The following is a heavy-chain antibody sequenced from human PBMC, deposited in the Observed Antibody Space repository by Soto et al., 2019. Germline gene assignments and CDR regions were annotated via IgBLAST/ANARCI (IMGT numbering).Heavy chain of an antibody. Sequence: GSLRLSCAASGFTFRNAGMSWGRQAPGKGLEWVGRIKSETDGGTTDYAAPVKGRFTISRDDSKNTLYLQMNSLKTEDTAVYYCTTEQGYCSGGTCFYHYYGMDVWGQGTTVTVSS. V-gene: IGHV3-15*01. D-gene: IGHD2-15*01. J-gene: IGHJ6*02. CDR3: TTEQGYCSGGTCFYHYYGMDV. CDR2: IKSETDGGTT. CDR1: GFTFRNAG.